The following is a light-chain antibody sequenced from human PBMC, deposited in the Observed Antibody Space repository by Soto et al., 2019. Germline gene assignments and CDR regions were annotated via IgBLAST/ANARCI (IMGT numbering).Light chain of an antibody. Sequence: AIRMTQSPSSFSASTGDRVTITCRASQDISSHLAWYQVKPGKAPRLLIYTASYLESGVPSRFSGSGSGTDFTLTISSLQSEDFAVYYCQQYFSYPLTFDGGTKVEIK. CDR2: TAS. CDR1: QDISSH. CDR3: QQYFSYPLT. V-gene: IGKV1-8*01. J-gene: IGKJ4*01.